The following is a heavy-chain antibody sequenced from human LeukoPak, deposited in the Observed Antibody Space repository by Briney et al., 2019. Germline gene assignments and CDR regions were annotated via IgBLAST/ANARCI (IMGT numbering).Heavy chain of an antibody. CDR1: GYTFTSYY. V-gene: IGHV1-46*03. J-gene: IGHJ3*02. D-gene: IGHD2-2*01. CDR2: INPSGGST. Sequence: ASVKVSCTASGYTFTSYYMHWVRQAPGQGLEWMGIINPSGGSTSYAQKFQGRVTMTRDTSTSTVYMELSSLRSEDTAVYYCARGGLGHCSSTSCQMRGMFAFDIWGQGTMVTVSS. CDR3: ARGGLGHCSSTSCQMRGMFAFDI.